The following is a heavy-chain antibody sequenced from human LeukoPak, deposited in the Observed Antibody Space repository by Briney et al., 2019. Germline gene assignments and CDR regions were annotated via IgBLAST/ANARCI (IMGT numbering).Heavy chain of an antibody. D-gene: IGHD7-27*01. J-gene: IGHJ4*02. Sequence: GGSLRLSCAASAFTFSSYSMNWVRQAPGKGLEWVSSISSSGSTIYYADSVKGRFTISRDNAKNSLYLQMNSLRAEDTAVYYCARGHWGLDYWGRGTLVTVSS. CDR3: ARGHWGLDY. V-gene: IGHV3-48*04. CDR2: ISSSGSTI. CDR1: AFTFSSYS.